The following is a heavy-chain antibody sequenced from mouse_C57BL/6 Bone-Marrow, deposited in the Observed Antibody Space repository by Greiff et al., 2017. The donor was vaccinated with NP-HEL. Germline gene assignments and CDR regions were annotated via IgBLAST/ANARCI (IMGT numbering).Heavy chain of an antibody. Sequence: EVMLVESGEGLVKPGGSLKLSCAASGFTFSSYAMSWVRQTPEKRLEWVAYISSGGDYIYYADTVKGRFTISRDNARNTLYLQMSSLKSEDTAMYYCTRYTVVPYAMDYWGQGTSVTVSS. V-gene: IGHV5-9-1*02. CDR1: GFTFSSYA. CDR2: ISSGGDYI. CDR3: TRYTVVPYAMDY. D-gene: IGHD1-1*01. J-gene: IGHJ4*01.